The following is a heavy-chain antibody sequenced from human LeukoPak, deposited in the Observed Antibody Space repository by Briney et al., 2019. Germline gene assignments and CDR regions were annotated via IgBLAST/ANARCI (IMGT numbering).Heavy chain of an antibody. CDR1: GGSISSYY. V-gene: IGHV4-59*01. J-gene: IGHJ1*01. CDR3: ARGPRLAAEYFQH. Sequence: SETLSLTCTVSGGSISSYYWSWIRQPPGKGLEWIGYIYYSGSTNYNPSLKSRVTISVDTSKNQFSLKLSSVTAADTAVYYCARGPRLAAEYFQHWGQGTLVIVSS. D-gene: IGHD3-9*01. CDR2: IYYSGST.